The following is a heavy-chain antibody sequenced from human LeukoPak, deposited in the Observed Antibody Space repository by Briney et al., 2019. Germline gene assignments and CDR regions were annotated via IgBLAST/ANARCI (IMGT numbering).Heavy chain of an antibody. D-gene: IGHD3-16*02. CDR3: AGEGGATFGGVIAVDAFDI. CDR2: ISAYNGNA. V-gene: IGHV1-18*01. CDR1: GYTFTGDG. J-gene: IGHJ3*02. Sequence: ASVKVCCKASGYTFTGDGISWVRPAPGQGLGWMGWISAYNGNANYAQKLPGRVTMTTDASTTTAYLEPRSLRSGDTAVYYCAGEGGATFGGVIAVDAFDIWGQGTMVTVSS.